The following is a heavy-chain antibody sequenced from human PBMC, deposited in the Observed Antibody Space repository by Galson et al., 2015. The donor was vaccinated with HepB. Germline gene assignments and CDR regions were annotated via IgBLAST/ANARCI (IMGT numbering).Heavy chain of an antibody. Sequence: SLRLSCAGSGVTFSRYWMHWVRQVPGKGLVWVSRINEDGSRTDYADSVRGRFTISRDNAKNMVYLQMNSLRAEDTAVYYCARMVAAAGQIFDYWGQGTLLTASS. CDR1: GVTFSRYW. CDR3: ARMVAAAGQIFDY. CDR2: INEDGSRT. D-gene: IGHD6-13*01. J-gene: IGHJ4*02. V-gene: IGHV3-74*01.